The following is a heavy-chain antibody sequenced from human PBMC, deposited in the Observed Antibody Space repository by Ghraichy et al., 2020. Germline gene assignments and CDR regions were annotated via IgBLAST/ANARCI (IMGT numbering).Heavy chain of an antibody. CDR3: ARGDQMGRAVIMTYYLYGMNV. CDR2: INPTDGNT. CDR1: GYTFTNYY. V-gene: IGHV1-46*01. Sequence: ASVKVSCKASGYTFTNYYMHWVRQVPGQGIEWMGIINPTDGNTNYAEKFQGRVILTRDTSTSTTYMGMISLRSEDTAVYYCARGDQMGRAVIMTYYLYGMNVWGQGTTVTVSS. J-gene: IGHJ6*02. D-gene: IGHD3-10*01.